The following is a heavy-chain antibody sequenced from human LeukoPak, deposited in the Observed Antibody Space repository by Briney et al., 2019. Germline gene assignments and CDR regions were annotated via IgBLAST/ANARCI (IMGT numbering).Heavy chain of an antibody. J-gene: IGHJ4*02. CDR3: ARATRAARHFDF. CDR2: INHSGST. V-gene: IGHV4-34*01. D-gene: IGHD6-6*01. CDR1: GGSFSGYY. Sequence: SETLSLTCAVYGGSFSGYYWSWIRQPPGKGLEWIGEINHSGSTNYNPSLKSRVTISVDTSKNQFSLKLSSVTAADTAVYYCARATRAARHFDFWGQGTLVTVSS.